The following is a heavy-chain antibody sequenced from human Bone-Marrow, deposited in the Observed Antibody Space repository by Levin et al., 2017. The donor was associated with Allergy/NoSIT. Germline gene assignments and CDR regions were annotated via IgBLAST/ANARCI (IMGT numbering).Heavy chain of an antibody. D-gene: IGHD3-22*01. CDR3: ARHYDSSGYWGFDP. J-gene: IGHJ5*02. V-gene: IGHV5-51*01. CDR1: GYSFTNYW. CDR2: IFPDDSDT. Sequence: GGSLRLSCKASGYSFTNYWIGWVRQMPGRGLEWMGIIFPDDSDTRYSPSFQGQVTISADKSISTAYLQWSSLKASDTAIYYCARHYDSSGYWGFDPWGQGTVVTVSS.